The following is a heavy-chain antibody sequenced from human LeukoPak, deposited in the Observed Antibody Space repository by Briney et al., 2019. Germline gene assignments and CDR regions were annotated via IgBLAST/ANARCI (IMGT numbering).Heavy chain of an antibody. CDR2: INGRGDQT. D-gene: IGHD3-9*01. V-gene: IGHV3-23*01. J-gene: IGHJ4*02. CDR1: GITFSAYA. CDR3: ARDLQAMYFQD. Sequence: PGESLRLSCAASGITFSAYAMTWVRQAPGRGLEWISSINGRGDQTDYADSVKGRFTISRDNSKDTLYLQTNSLRVEDTAVYYCARDLQAMYFQDWGQGALVTVAS.